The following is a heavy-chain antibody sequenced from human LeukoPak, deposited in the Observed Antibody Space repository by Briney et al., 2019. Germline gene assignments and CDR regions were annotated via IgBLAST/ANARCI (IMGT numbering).Heavy chain of an antibody. V-gene: IGHV3-64D*06. CDR3: VRVNDYGDRNLYYFGY. D-gene: IGHD4-17*01. J-gene: IGHJ4*02. Sequence: GSVRLSCSASGFIFSNYGMYWVRQAPGKGLEFVSAISSDGDNTFYADSVKGRFTISRDNSKNTLYLQTSSLRGEDTAVYYCVRVNDYGDRNLYYFGYWGQVTLVTVSS. CDR2: ISSDGDNT. CDR1: GFIFSNYG.